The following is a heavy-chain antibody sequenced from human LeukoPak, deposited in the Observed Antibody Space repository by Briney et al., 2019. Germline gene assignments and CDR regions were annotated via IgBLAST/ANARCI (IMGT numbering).Heavy chain of an antibody. CDR3: ARRPLIAYGKSYWYFDL. Sequence: PSETLSLTCTVSGGSISTYYWHWIRQPQGKGLEWLGYVYNSGKTNYNPSLMSRVTISVDTSKNQFSLELGSVTAADTAVYYCARRPLIAYGKSYWYFDLWGRGTLVTVSS. D-gene: IGHD3-10*01. V-gene: IGHV4-59*01. J-gene: IGHJ2*01. CDR1: GGSISTYY. CDR2: VYNSGKT.